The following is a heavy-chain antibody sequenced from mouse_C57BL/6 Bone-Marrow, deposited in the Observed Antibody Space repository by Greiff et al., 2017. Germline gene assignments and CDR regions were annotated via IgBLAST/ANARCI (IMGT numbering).Heavy chain of an antibody. V-gene: IGHV1-76*01. CDR1: GYTFTDYY. CDR2: IYPGSGNT. J-gene: IGHJ1*03. CDR3: ARDGTGSYWYFDV. Sequence: QVQLQQSGAELVRPGASVKLSCKASGYTFTDYYINWVKQRPGQGLEWIARIYPGSGNTYYNEKFKGKATLTAEKSSSTAYMQLSSLTSEDSAVYFWARDGTGSYWYFDVWGTGTTVTVAS. D-gene: IGHD4-1*01.